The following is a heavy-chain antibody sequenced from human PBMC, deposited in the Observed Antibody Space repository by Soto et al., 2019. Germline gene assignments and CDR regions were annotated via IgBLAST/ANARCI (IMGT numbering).Heavy chain of an antibody. CDR2: INPNSGGT. J-gene: IGHJ4*02. CDR1: GYTFTGYY. CDR3: ARANSGADDEFDY. V-gene: IGHV1-2*02. D-gene: IGHD5-12*01. Sequence: QVQLVQSGAEVKKPGASVKVSCKASGYTFTGYYIHWVRQAPGQGLEWMGWINPNSGGTDYPQKFQGRVTMTRDTSITTAYMELSRLRSDDTAVYYCARANSGADDEFDYWGQGTPVTDS.